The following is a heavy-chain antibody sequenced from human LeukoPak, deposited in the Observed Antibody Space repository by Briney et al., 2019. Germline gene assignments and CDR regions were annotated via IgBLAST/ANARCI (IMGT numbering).Heavy chain of an antibody. CDR1: VFTVSSNY. CDR3: ARYSPKVGTPNTGAFEI. Sequence: QPGGSLRLSCAASVFTVSSNYMSWVRQAPGKGLEGVSDIYSGGSTFYADSVKGRFTISRDNSKNSLYLQMNNLSAEYTAVFYCARYSPKVGTPNTGAFEIWGQGTMVTVSS. D-gene: IGHD1/OR15-1a*01. CDR2: IYSGGST. J-gene: IGHJ3*02. V-gene: IGHV3-66*01.